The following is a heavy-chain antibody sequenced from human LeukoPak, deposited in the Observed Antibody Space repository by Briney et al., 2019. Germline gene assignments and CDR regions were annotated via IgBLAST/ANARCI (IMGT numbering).Heavy chain of an antibody. CDR1: GFTFRDYN. CDR3: ARDFLHLGG. Sequence: GGSLRLSCASSGFTFRDYNMRWIRQAPGKGLEWVSSISRSGSTKYYADSVKGRFTISRDNAKNSLFLQMNSLRAEDTAVYYCARDFLHLGGWGQGTMVTVSS. V-gene: IGHV3-11*04. CDR2: ISRSGSTK. J-gene: IGHJ3*01. D-gene: IGHD3-16*01.